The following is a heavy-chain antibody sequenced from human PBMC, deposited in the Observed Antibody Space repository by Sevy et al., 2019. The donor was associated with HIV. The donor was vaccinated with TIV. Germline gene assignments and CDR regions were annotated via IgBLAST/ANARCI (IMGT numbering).Heavy chain of an antibody. CDR2: ISSSSSYI. Sequence: GGSLRLSCAASGFTFSSYSIDWVRQAPGKGLEWVSSISSSSSYIYYADSVKGRFTISRDNAKNSLYLQMNSLRAEDTAVYYCARHKDYDFWSGYSLGMDVWGQGTTVTVSS. V-gene: IGHV3-21*01. CDR1: GFTFSSYS. CDR3: ARHKDYDFWSGYSLGMDV. D-gene: IGHD3-3*01. J-gene: IGHJ6*02.